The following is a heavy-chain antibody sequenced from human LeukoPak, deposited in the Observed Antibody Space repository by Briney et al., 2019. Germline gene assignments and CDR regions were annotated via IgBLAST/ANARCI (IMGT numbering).Heavy chain of an antibody. D-gene: IGHD6-13*01. J-gene: IGHJ4*02. CDR1: GGSFSGYY. Sequence: PSETLSLTCAVYGGSFSGYYWSWIRQPPGKGLEWIGEINHSGSTNYNPSFKSRVTISVDTSKNQFSLKLSSVTAADTAVYYCAAAGTPPTSFDYWGQGTLVTVSS. CDR2: INHSGST. V-gene: IGHV4-34*01. CDR3: AAAGTPPTSFDY.